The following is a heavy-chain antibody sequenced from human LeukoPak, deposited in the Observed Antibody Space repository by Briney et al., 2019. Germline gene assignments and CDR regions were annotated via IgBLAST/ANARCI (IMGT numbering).Heavy chain of an antibody. V-gene: IGHV3-7*01. CDR2: IKEDGSEV. CDR1: GFSFGSYW. Sequence: GGSLRLSCAASGFSFGSYWMSWVRQAPGKGLEWVANIKEDGSEVHYVDSVKGRFAISRDNAKDSVFPQLNSLTAEDTAVYYCARDPGIPAAGTVGYIDYWGQGTLVTVSS. J-gene: IGHJ4*02. CDR3: ARDPGIPAAGTVGYIDY. D-gene: IGHD6-13*01.